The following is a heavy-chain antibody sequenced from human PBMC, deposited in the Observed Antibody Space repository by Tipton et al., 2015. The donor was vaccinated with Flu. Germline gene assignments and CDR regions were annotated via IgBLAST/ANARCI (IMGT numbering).Heavy chain of an antibody. J-gene: IGHJ4*02. V-gene: IGHV3-21*01. Sequence: SLRFSCAASGFTFSSYSMNWVRQAPGKGLEWVSSISSSSSYIYYADSVKGRFTISRDNAKNSLYLQMNSLRAEDTAVYYCARSTHYYDSSGYSHPVDYWGQGTLVTVSS. D-gene: IGHD3-22*01. CDR3: ARSTHYYDSSGYSHPVDY. CDR1: GFTFSSYS. CDR2: ISSSSSYI.